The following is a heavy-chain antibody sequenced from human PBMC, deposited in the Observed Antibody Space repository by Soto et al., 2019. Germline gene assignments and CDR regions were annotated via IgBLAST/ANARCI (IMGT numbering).Heavy chain of an antibody. CDR2: ISYDGSDK. V-gene: IGHV3-30-3*01. J-gene: IGHJ4*02. D-gene: IGHD3-22*01. CDR3: ARDYYKYYDSSGYYRSPAY. Sequence: GGSLRVSCAASGFTFSSYAMHWGRQAPGKGLEWVALISYDGSDKDYADSVKGRFTISRDNSRNTLFLQMNSLRAEDTAVYYCARDYYKYYDSSGYYRSPAYWGQGTLVTVSS. CDR1: GFTFSSYA.